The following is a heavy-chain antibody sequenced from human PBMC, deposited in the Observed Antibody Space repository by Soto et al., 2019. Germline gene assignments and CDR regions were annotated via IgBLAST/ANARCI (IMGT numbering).Heavy chain of an antibody. J-gene: IGHJ5*02. CDR3: ARSFTVLRYFDWSNKWFDP. Sequence: KPSETLSLTCAVYGGSFSGYYWSWIRQPPGKGLEWIGEINHSGSTNYNPSLKSRVTISVDTSKNQFSLKLSSVTAADTAVYYCARSFTVLRYFDWSNKWFDPWGQGTLVTVSS. CDR2: INHSGST. D-gene: IGHD3-9*01. CDR1: GGSFSGYY. V-gene: IGHV4-34*01.